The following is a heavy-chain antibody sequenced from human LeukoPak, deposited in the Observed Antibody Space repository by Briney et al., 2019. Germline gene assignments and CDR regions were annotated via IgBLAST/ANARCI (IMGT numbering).Heavy chain of an antibody. CDR3: ARDPLGYEGPFDI. V-gene: IGHV1-69*06. CDR1: GGTFSSYA. D-gene: IGHD2-2*01. CDR2: INPIFDTA. Sequence: ASVKVSCKASGGTFSSYAVSWVRQAPGQGLEWMGWINPIFDTANYAQKFKGRVTITADKSTTTAYMEMSSLRSEDTAMYYCARDPLGYEGPFDIWGQGTMVTVSS. J-gene: IGHJ3*02.